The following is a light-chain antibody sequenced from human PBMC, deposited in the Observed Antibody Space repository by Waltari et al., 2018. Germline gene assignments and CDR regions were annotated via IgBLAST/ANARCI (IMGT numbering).Light chain of an antibody. Sequence: DIQMTQSPSTLSASVGDRVTITCRASQSISSWLAWYQQKPGKAPKLLIYKASSLESGAPSRFSGSGSGTEFTLTISSLQPDDFATYYCQQYGGTFGQGTKLEIK. V-gene: IGKV1-5*03. CDR1: QSISSW. J-gene: IGKJ2*02. CDR3: QQYGGT. CDR2: KAS.